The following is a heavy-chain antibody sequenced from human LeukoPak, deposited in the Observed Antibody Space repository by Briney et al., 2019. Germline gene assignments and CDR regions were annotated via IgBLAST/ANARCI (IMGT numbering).Heavy chain of an antibody. Sequence: GESLKISCKGSGYSFTSYWIGWVRQMPGKGLEWMGIIYPGDSDTRYSPSFQGQVTISADKSISTAYLQWSSLKASDTAMYYCARVLDYGGNSGAFDIWGKGTTVTVSS. V-gene: IGHV5-51*01. CDR2: IYPGDSDT. CDR3: ARVLDYGGNSGAFDI. D-gene: IGHD4-23*01. J-gene: IGHJ6*04. CDR1: GYSFTSYW.